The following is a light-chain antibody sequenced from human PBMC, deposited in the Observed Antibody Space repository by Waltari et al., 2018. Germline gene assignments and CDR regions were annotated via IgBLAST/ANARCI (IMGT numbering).Light chain of an antibody. Sequence: ETVMTQSPATLSVSPGERATLSCRASESVSSNLAWYQQKPGQAPRLLIYGASTRAAGIPARFSGSGSGTEFTLTINSLQSEECAVYDCEQYNNWPPGTFGQGTKVEIK. V-gene: IGKV3-15*01. CDR3: EQYNNWPPGT. CDR2: GAS. CDR1: ESVSSN. J-gene: IGKJ1*01.